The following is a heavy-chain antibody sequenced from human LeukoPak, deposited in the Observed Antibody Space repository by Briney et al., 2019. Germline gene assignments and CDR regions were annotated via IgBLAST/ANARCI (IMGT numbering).Heavy chain of an antibody. D-gene: IGHD3-3*01. Sequence: SETLSLTCSVSGGSLSNTLHYWGWLRQPPGKGLEWIGNINYIGSSPYNPSARRRFTVSVHTAKHQFSLKMRAVTAADTAVYFCARLTKGRYYDYIFDYWGQGSLVTVSS. CDR2: INYIGSS. CDR1: GGSLSNTLHY. J-gene: IGHJ4*02. V-gene: IGHV4-39*01. CDR3: ARLTKGRYYDYIFDY.